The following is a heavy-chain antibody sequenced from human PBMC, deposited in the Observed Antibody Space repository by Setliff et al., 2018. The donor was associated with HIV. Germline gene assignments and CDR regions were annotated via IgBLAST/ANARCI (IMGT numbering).Heavy chain of an antibody. CDR2: INTHNGNT. V-gene: IGHV1-18*01. Sequence: ASVKVSCKASGYTFTKYGLSWVRQAPGQGLEWMGWINTHNGNTNSAQKFQGRVTMTTDTSTSTAYMELRNLRSDDTAVYYCARGERGFLDFNWFDPWGQGTLVTVSS. CDR3: ARGERGFLDFNWFDP. CDR1: GYTFTKYG. D-gene: IGHD3-3*01. J-gene: IGHJ5*02.